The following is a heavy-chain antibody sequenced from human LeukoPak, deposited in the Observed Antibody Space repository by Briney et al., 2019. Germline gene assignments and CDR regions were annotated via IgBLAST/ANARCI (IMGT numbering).Heavy chain of an antibody. J-gene: IGHJ4*02. D-gene: IGHD5-18*01. Sequence: PSETLSLTCAVYGGSFSGYYWSWIRQPPGKGLEWIGEINHSGSTNYNPSLKSRVTISVDTSKNRFSLKLSSVTAADTAVYYCARTPIQLWFGFDYWGQGTLVTVSS. CDR1: GGSFSGYY. V-gene: IGHV4-34*01. CDR2: INHSGST. CDR3: ARTPIQLWFGFDY.